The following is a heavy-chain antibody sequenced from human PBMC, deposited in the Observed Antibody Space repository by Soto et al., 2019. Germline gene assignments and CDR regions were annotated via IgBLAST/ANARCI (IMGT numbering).Heavy chain of an antibody. CDR2: IDPSDSYT. Sequence: GESLKISWKGSGYSFTSYWISWVRQMPGKGLEWMGRIDPSDSYTNYSPSFQGHVTISADKSISTAYLQWSSLNASNTVMYYCAIPVIYFGRPTLTYSYYCAMDGWGQGTGVT. D-gene: IGHD3-9*01. CDR1: GYSFTSYW. CDR3: AIPVIYFGRPTLTYSYYCAMDG. V-gene: IGHV5-10-1*01. J-gene: IGHJ6*02.